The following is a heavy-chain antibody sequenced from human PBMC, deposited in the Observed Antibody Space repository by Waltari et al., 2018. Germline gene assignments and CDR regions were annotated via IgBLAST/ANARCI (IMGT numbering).Heavy chain of an antibody. Sequence: QVQLQESGPGLVKPSETLSLTCTVSGGSISSYYWSWIRQPAGKGLEWIGRIYTSGSTNYNPSLKSRVTMSVDTSKNQFSLKLSSVTAADTAVYYCASALAMGGEYYDILTGYRGAFDIWGQGTMVTVSS. CDR3: ASALAMGGEYYDILTGYRGAFDI. J-gene: IGHJ3*02. V-gene: IGHV4-4*07. D-gene: IGHD3-9*01. CDR2: IYTSGST. CDR1: GGSISSYY.